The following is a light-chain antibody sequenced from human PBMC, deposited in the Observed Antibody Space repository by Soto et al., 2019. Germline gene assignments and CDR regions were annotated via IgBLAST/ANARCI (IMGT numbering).Light chain of an antibody. CDR2: DAS. CDR1: QDVYTF. CDR3: QHYNKAPWT. V-gene: IGKV1-27*01. J-gene: IGKJ1*01. Sequence: FHITQPPSSLSASVGYRFTITCLASQDVYTFLAWYRQRPGRAPELLIYDASTLQAGVPSRFSGDGFGTHFILTISSLQPEDVATYYCQHYNKAPWTFGQGTKVDIK.